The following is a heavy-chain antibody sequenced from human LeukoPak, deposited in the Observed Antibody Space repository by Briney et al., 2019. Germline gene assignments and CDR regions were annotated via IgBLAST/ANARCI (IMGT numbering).Heavy chain of an antibody. J-gene: IGHJ4*02. CDR1: GFTFSSYA. CDR3: AKDAVAVAGFPHYFDY. V-gene: IGHV3-23*01. Sequence: GGSLRLSCAASGFTFSSYAMSWVRQAPGKGLEWVSVICVIGVTTYYADSVKGRFTISRDNSKNTLYLQMSSLRAEDTAVYYCAKDAVAVAGFPHYFDYWGQGTLVTLSA. CDR2: ICVIGVTT. D-gene: IGHD6-19*01.